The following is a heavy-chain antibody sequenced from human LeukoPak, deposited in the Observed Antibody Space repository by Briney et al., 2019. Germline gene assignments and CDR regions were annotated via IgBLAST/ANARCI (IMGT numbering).Heavy chain of an antibody. CDR2: INHSGST. CDR3: AGDYYSGNQFDY. V-gene: IGHV4-34*01. Sequence: SETLSLTCAVYGGSFSGYYWSWIRQPPGKGLEWIGEINHSGSTNYNPSLKSRVTMSVDTSKNQFSLKLSSVTAADTAVYYCAGDYYSGNQFDYWGQGTLVTVSS. J-gene: IGHJ4*02. D-gene: IGHD5-12*01. CDR1: GGSFSGYY.